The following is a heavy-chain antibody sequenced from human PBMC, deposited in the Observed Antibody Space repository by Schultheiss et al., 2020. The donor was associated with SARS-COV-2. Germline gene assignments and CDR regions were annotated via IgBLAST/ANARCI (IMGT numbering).Heavy chain of an antibody. V-gene: IGHV1-2*02. Sequence: ASVKVSCKASGGTFSSYAISWVRQAPGQGLEWMGWMNPNSGDTNFAQKFQGRVTMTRDTSISTVYMELRWLTSGDTAVYYCARISPVGATRLYYYYGMDVWGQGTTVTVSS. CDR1: GGTFSSYA. CDR2: MNPNSGDT. D-gene: IGHD1-26*01. CDR3: ARISPVGATRLYYYYGMDV. J-gene: IGHJ6*02.